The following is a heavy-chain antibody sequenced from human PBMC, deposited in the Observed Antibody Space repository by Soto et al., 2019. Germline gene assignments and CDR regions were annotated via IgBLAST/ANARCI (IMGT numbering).Heavy chain of an antibody. D-gene: IGHD4-4*01. CDR3: ARQVAGGNDYSYWFDP. V-gene: IGHV1-69*13. CDR2: IIPIFGTA. J-gene: IGHJ5*02. Sequence: SVKVSCKASGGTFSSYAISWVRQAPGQGLEWMGGIIPIFGTANYAQKFQGRVTITADESTSTAYMELSSLRSEDTAVYYCARQVAGGNDYSYWFDPWGQGTLVTVS. CDR1: GGTFSSYA.